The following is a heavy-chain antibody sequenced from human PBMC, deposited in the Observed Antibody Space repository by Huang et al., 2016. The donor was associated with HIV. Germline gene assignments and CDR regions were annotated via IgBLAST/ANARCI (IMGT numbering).Heavy chain of an antibody. Sequence: QVQLVQSGAAVKKPGSSVKVSCKASGGTFSSYAISWVRQAPGQGLEWRGGIVPIFGTANYAQKFQGRVTITADESTRTAYMELSSLGSEDTAVYYWAGVMVRGEPDYWGQGTLVTVSS. V-gene: IGHV1-69*01. CDR1: GGTFSSYA. CDR3: AGVMVRGEPDY. J-gene: IGHJ4*02. CDR2: IVPIFGTA. D-gene: IGHD3-10*01.